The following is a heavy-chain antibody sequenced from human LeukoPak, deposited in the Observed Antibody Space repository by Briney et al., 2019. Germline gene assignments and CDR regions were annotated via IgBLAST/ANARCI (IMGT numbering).Heavy chain of an antibody. V-gene: IGHV4-4*07. Sequence: SETLSLTCTVSGGSISSYYWSWIRQPAGKGLEWIGRIYTSGSTNYNPSLKSRDTMSVDTSKNQFSLKLSSVTAADTAVYYCARDTPLDRYYYDSSGYSSASQFDYWGQGTLVTVSS. CDR2: IYTSGST. CDR1: GGSISSYY. CDR3: ARDTPLDRYYYDSSGYSSASQFDY. J-gene: IGHJ4*02. D-gene: IGHD3-22*01.